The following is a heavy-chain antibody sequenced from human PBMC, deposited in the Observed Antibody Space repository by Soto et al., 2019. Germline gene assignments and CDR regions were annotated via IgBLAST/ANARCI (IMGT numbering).Heavy chain of an antibody. V-gene: IGHV3-23*01. J-gene: IGHJ6*02. CDR3: ATHSSSSHYYYGMDV. CDR2: ISGSGGST. D-gene: IGHD6-6*01. CDR1: GFTFSSYA. Sequence: GSLRLSCAASGFTFSSYAMSWVRQAPGKGLEWLSAISGSGGSTYYADSVKGRFTISRDNSKNTLYLQMNSLRAEDTAVYYCATHSSSSHYYYGMDVWGQGTTVTVSS.